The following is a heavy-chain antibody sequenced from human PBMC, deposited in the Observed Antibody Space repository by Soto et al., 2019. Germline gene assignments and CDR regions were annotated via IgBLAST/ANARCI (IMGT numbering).Heavy chain of an antibody. CDR3: AREGIAEAGNSGWTAIDT. D-gene: IGHD6-19*01. V-gene: IGHV4-4*02. CDR1: DGSISTRNW. Sequence: TLSLTCADPDGSISTRNWWSRVRQPPGKGLEWIGEIYHSGSTNYNPSLKSRVTISVDKSKNQFSLKLSSVTAADTAVYYCAREGIAEAGNSGWTAIDTWGQWIMFTFSS. J-gene: IGHJ3*02. CDR2: IYHSGST.